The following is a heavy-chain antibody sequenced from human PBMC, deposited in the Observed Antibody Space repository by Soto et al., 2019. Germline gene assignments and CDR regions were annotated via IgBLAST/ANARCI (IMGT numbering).Heavy chain of an antibody. V-gene: IGHV3-53*04. CDR1: GFTVSSNY. J-gene: IGHJ6*03. Sequence: ESGGVSVQPGGSLRLSCAASGFTVSSNYMSWVRQAPGKGLEWVSMIYSGGGTTYADSVKGRFTISRHNSENTLFLQMNSLRAEDTAVYYCARVLEGYQLLSYYYYMDVWGKGTTVTVSS. CDR3: ARVLEGYQLLSYYYYMDV. CDR2: IYSGGGT. D-gene: IGHD2-2*01.